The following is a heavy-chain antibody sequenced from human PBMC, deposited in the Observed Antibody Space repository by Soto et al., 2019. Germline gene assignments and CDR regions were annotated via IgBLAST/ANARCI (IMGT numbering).Heavy chain of an antibody. J-gene: IGHJ4*02. V-gene: IGHV3-23*01. Sequence: PGGSLRLSCTASGFTFSSYAMSWVRQAPGKGLEWVSTIVGRDGRTYYPDSVKGRFTISRDNSKNTLYLQMNTLKAEDTAVYYCAMRPGITADGSFDSWGQGTLVTVSS. D-gene: IGHD6-13*01. CDR2: IVGRDGRT. CDR1: GFTFSSYA. CDR3: AMRPGITADGSFDS.